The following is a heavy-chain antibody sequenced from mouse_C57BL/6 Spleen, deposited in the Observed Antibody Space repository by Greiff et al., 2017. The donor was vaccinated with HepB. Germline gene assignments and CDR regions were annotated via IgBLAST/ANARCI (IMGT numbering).Heavy chain of an antibody. CDR2: ILPGSGST. V-gene: IGHV1-9*01. CDR3: ARAPFMTTEEGGFDY. D-gene: IGHD1-1*01. CDR1: GYTFTGYW. J-gene: IGHJ2*01. Sequence: QVQLQQSGAELMKPGASVKLSCKATGYTFTGYWLEWVKQRPGHGLEWIGEILPGSGSTNYNEKFKGKATFTADTSYNTAYMQLSRLTTEDSALYYCARAPFMTTEEGGFDYWGQGTTLTVSS.